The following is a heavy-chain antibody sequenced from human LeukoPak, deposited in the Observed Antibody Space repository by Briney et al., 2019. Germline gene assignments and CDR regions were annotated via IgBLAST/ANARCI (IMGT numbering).Heavy chain of an antibody. V-gene: IGHV3-21*01. CDR3: ARDLFADYYDSSGYYPLDY. CDR1: GFTFSSYS. J-gene: IGHJ4*02. Sequence: GGSLRLSCAASGFTFSSYSMNWVRQAPGKGLEWVSSISSSSSYIYYADSVKGRFTISRDNAKNSLYLQMNSLRAEDTAVYYCARDLFADYYDSSGYYPLDYWGQGTLVTVSS. CDR2: ISSSSSYI. D-gene: IGHD3-22*01.